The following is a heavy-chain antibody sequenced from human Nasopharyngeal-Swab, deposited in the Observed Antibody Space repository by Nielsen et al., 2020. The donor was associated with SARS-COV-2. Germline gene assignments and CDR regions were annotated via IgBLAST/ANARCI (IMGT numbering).Heavy chain of an antibody. CDR1: GYSFTSYW. CDR2: IYPGDPHT. Sequence: GESLKISCKGSGYSFTSYWIGWVRQMPGKGLEWMGIIYPGDPHTRYSPSFQGQVTISADKSISTAYLQWSSLKASDTAMYYCARSPGIKGSYFDYWGQGTLVTVSS. V-gene: IGHV5-51*01. CDR3: ARSPGIKGSYFDY. D-gene: IGHD1-14*01. J-gene: IGHJ4*02.